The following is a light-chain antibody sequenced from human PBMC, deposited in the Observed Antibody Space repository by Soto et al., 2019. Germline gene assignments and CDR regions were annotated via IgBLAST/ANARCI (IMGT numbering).Light chain of an antibody. V-gene: IGKV3-20*01. CDR2: GAS. Sequence: EIVLTQSPGTLSLSPGERATLSCRASQSVRSSYLAWYQQKPGQAPRLLIYGASSRATGIPDRFSGSGSGTDFTRTISRLEPEDFAVYYCEQYGSSPTLGQATKADIK. CDR3: EQYGSSPT. J-gene: IGKJ1*01. CDR1: QSVRSSY.